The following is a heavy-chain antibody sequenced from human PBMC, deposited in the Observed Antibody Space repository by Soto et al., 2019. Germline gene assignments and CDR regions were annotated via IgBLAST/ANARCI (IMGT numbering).Heavy chain of an antibody. CDR2: IYYSGST. D-gene: IGHD4-17*01. CDR3: ASTGDLSYGDYSFDY. J-gene: IGHJ4*02. Sequence: SETLSLTCTVSGGSISSGGYYWSWIRQHPGKGLEWIGYIYYSGSTYYNPSLKSRVTISVDTSKNQFSLKLSSVTAADTAVYYCASTGDLSYGDYSFDYWGQGTLVTVSS. V-gene: IGHV4-31*03. CDR1: GGSISSGGYY.